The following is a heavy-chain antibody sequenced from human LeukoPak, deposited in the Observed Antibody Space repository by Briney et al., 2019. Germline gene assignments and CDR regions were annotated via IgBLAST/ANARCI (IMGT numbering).Heavy chain of an antibody. CDR1: GYPFTSYD. V-gene: IGHV1-8*01. CDR3: ARVGSGYYYYGMDV. J-gene: IGHJ6*02. CDR2: MNPNSGNT. Sequence: ASVKVSCKASGYPFTSYDINWVRQATGQGLEWMGWMNPNSGNTGYAQKFQGRVTMTRNTSISTAYMELSSLRSEDTAVYYCARVGSGYYYYGMDVWGQGTTVTVSS.